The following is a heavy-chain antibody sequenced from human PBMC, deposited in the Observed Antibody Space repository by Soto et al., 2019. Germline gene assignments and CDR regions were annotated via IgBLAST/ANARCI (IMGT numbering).Heavy chain of an antibody. D-gene: IGHD5-12*01. CDR3: TGDLDIGHRGYGQSNV. CDR1: GCSISSYY. V-gene: IGHV4-59*01. CDR2: VDLTGST. Sequence: PSETLSLTCTISGCSISSYYWRWIRQTPGKGLEWIGYVDLTGSTNPHQPITSRALIQIETSRNQFSPKLNSVPAADTAVSYCTGDLDIGHRGYGQSNVWGPGKTVTVS. J-gene: IGHJ6*01.